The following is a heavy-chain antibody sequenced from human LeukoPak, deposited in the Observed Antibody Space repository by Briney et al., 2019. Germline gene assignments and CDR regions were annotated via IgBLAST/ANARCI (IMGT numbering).Heavy chain of an antibody. J-gene: IGHJ6*03. V-gene: IGHV3-30*02. Sequence: GGSLRLSCAASGFTFSNYGMHWVRQAPGKGLEWVTFIQFDGSNKYYADSVKGRFTISRDNSKSTLYLQMNSLRAEDTAVYYCAKSDTISAVPRMDVWGKGTTVSVSS. CDR3: AKSDTISAVPRMDV. CDR1: GFTFSNYG. CDR2: IQFDGSNK. D-gene: IGHD2-2*02.